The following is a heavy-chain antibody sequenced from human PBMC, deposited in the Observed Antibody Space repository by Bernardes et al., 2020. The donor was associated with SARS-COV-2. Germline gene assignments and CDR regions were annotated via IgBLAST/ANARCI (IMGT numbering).Heavy chain of an antibody. J-gene: IGHJ4*02. CDR2: ISWNSGSI. V-gene: IGHV3-9*01. D-gene: IGHD3-22*01. CDR3: AAGPYDSSGYYYS. CDR1: GFTFDDYA. Sequence: SLRLSCAASGFTFDDYAMHWVRQAPGKGLEWVSGISWNSGSIGYADSVKGRFTISRDNAKNSLYLQMNSLRAEDTALYYCAAGPYDSSGYYYSWGQGTLVTVSS.